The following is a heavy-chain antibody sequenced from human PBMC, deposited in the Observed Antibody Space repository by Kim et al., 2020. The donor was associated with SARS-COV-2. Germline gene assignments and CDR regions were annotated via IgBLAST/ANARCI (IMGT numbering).Heavy chain of an antibody. D-gene: IGHD6-13*01. CDR3: ARGGSAAARKGLWDY. J-gene: IGHJ4*02. Sequence: DAVKGRFTISRDNSENTLYLQMNSLRAEDTAVYYCARGGSAAARKGLWDYWGQGTLVTVSS. V-gene: IGHV3-30*01.